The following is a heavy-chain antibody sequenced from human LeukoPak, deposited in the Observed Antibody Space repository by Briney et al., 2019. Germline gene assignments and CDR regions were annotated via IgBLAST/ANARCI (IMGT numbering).Heavy chain of an antibody. CDR1: GYTFTGYN. J-gene: IGHJ4*02. V-gene: IGHV1-2*02. CDR2: VNPNSGGT. Sequence: ASVKVSCKASGYTFTGYNMHWVRQAPGQGLERMGWVNPNSGGTNYAQKVQGRVTMTRDTSISTAYMELSRLRSDDTVVYYCARAASAVVVIAIDIYYVDYWGQGTLVTVSS. CDR3: ARAASAVVVIAIDIYYVDY. D-gene: IGHD2-21*01.